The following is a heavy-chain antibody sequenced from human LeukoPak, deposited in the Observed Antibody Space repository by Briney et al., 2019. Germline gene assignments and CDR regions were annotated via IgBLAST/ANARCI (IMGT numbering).Heavy chain of an antibody. CDR1: GFTFSDCY. J-gene: IGHJ4*02. V-gene: IGHV3-11*06. D-gene: IGHD3-9*01. CDR3: ARALNDDILTGPTGY. CDR2: ISSSSSYT. Sequence: GGSLRLSCAASGFTFSDCYMSWIRQAPGEGLEWVSYISSSSSYTNYADSVKSLFTISRDNAKTSLYLQMNSLRAEDTAVYYCARALNDDILTGPTGYWGQGTLVTVSS.